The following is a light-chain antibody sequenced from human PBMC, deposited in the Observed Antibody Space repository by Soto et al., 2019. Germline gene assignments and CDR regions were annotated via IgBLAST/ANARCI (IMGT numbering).Light chain of an antibody. CDR1: QSVLYSSINKNY. V-gene: IGKV4-1*01. CDR2: WAS. J-gene: IGKJ4*01. CDR3: HQYYSTSLT. Sequence: DIVMTQSPDSLAVSLGERATINCKSSQSVLYSSINKNYLAWYQQKPGQPPKLLIYWASTRESGVPDRFSGSGSGTDFTLTISSLQAEDVALYYCHQYYSTSLTFGGGTKVEIK.